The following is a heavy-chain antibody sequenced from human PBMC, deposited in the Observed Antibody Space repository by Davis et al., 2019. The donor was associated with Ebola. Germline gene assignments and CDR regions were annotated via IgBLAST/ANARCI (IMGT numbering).Heavy chain of an antibody. CDR3: ARGFYLDN. CDR2: ISGNGGST. CDR1: GFSFRNYD. Sequence: GESLKISCAASGFSFRNYDMSWVRQAPGKGLEWVSGISGNGGSTYYADSVMGRFTISRDNSKNTLYVQMESLRAEDTALYYCARGFYLDNWGQGTPVTVSS. J-gene: IGHJ4*02. V-gene: IGHV3-23*01.